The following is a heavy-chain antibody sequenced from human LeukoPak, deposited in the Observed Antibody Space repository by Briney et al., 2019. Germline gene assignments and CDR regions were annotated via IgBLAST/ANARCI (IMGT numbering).Heavy chain of an antibody. CDR1: GGSISSSTYY. CDR2: IYNSGST. D-gene: IGHD6-13*01. J-gene: IGHJ5*02. Sequence: SETLSLTCSVSGGSISSSTYYWGWIRQPPGKGLEWIVNIYNSGSTYYNPSLKSRVTISVDTSKNQFSLKLSSVTAADTAVYYCARQAYSSNLGWFDPWGQGTLVTVSS. V-gene: IGHV4-39*01. CDR3: ARQAYSSNLGWFDP.